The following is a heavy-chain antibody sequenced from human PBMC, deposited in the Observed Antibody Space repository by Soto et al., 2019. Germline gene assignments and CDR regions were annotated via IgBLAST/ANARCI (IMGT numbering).Heavy chain of an antibody. CDR1: GYTFTSYG. Sequence: QVPLVQSGAEVKKPGASVKVSCKASGYTFTSYGISWVRQAPGQGLEWMGWLSAYNSNTNYAQKLQGRVTMTTDTSTSTAYMELRSLRSDETAVYYCARGIGVYSSSTGEAYYYYGMDVWGQGTTVTVSS. CDR2: LSAYNSNT. V-gene: IGHV1-18*01. D-gene: IGHD6-6*01. J-gene: IGHJ6*02. CDR3: ARGIGVYSSSTGEAYYYYGMDV.